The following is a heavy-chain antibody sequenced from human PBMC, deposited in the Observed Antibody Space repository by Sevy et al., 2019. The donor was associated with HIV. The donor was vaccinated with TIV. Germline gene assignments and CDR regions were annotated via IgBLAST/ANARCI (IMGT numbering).Heavy chain of an antibody. Sequence: GGSLRLSCAASGFTFSANWMNWVRQAPGKGVEWVANIKGDGSDKHYVDSVEGRFTISRDNAKNLLYLQMNSLRVEDTDVYYWAHETFGRFESWGQGTLVTVSS. CDR2: IKGDGSDK. D-gene: IGHD3-16*01. CDR3: AHETFGRFES. V-gene: IGHV3-7*01. CDR1: GFTFSANW. J-gene: IGHJ4*02.